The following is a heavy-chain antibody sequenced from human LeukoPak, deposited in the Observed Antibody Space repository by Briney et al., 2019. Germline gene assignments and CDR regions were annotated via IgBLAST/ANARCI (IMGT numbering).Heavy chain of an antibody. D-gene: IGHD5-24*01. Sequence: GGSLRLSCTASGSTFSSDSMSWVRQAPGRGLEWVSSISSRSDYIYYADSVKGRFTISRDNAKNSLFLQMNSLRAEDTAVYYCARVLQSQVGMAPSYWGQGTLVTVSS. V-gene: IGHV3-21*01. CDR3: ARVLQSQVGMAPSY. J-gene: IGHJ4*02. CDR1: GSTFSSDS. CDR2: ISSRSDYI.